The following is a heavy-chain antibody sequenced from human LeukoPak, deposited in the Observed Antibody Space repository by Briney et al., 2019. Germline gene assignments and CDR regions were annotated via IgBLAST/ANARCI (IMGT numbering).Heavy chain of an antibody. Sequence: SETLSLTCTDSRDSISKYYWSTIRQPAGGRLEWVGRIYASGSTKYNPSLKSRVTMSVDTSKNQFSLKLSSVTAADTAVYYCARRRSRGSSSYYFDYWGQGTLVTVSS. V-gene: IGHV4-4*07. D-gene: IGHD2-15*01. CDR1: RDSISKYY. CDR3: ARRRSRGSSSYYFDY. J-gene: IGHJ4*02. CDR2: IYASGST.